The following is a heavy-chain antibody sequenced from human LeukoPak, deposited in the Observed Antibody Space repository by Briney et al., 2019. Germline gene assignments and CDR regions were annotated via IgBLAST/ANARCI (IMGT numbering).Heavy chain of an antibody. CDR1: RFTFSSYW. J-gene: IGHJ4*02. D-gene: IGHD3-22*01. Sequence: QTGGSLRLSCAASRFTFSSYWMHWVRHAPGKGLVWVSRINSDGSSTSYADSVKGRFTISRDNAKNTLYLQMNSLRAEDTAVYYCARDPPNHYYDSSGLPDYWGQGTLVTVSS. V-gene: IGHV3-74*01. CDR3: ARDPPNHYYDSSGLPDY. CDR2: INSDGSST.